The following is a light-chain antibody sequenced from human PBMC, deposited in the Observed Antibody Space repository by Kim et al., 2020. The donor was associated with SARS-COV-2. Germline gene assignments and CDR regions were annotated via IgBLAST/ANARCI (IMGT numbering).Light chain of an antibody. CDR2: RNN. CDR1: SANVGSNY. CDR3: AAWDDSLGWV. V-gene: IGLV1-47*01. Sequence: PRQRVTISCSGSSANVGSNYVSWYQQLPGTAPKLLIYRNNQRPSGVPDRFSGSKSGTSASLAISGLQSEDEADYYCAAWDDSLGWVFGGGTKLTVL. J-gene: IGLJ3*02.